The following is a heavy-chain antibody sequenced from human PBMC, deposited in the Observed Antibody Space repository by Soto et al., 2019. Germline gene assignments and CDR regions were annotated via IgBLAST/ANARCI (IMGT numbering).Heavy chain of an antibody. D-gene: IGHD2-2*01. CDR1: GYTFTSYG. CDR3: ARDSPYIVVVTAAYQFDY. CDR2: ISAYNGNT. Sequence: GASVKVSCKASGYTFTSYGISWVRQAPGQGLEWMGWISAYNGNTNYAQKLQGRVTMTTDTSTSTAYMELRSLRSDDKAVYYCARDSPYIVVVTAAYQFDYWGQGTLVTVSS. J-gene: IGHJ4*02. V-gene: IGHV1-18*01.